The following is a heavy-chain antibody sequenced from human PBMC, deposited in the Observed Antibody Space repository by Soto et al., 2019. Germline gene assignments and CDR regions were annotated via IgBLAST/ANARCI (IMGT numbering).Heavy chain of an antibody. Sequence: PSETLSLTCTVSGDSITNGGYYWSWIRQPPGKGLEWIGYISYSGSTHYSPSLKSRVSITVDTSKNQFSLNLASVSAEDTAVYYCARTSLTIFGPSNDYYGMGFSGLGTTVTVSS. CDR2: ISYSGST. D-gene: IGHD3-3*01. CDR3: ARTSLTIFGPSNDYYGMGF. J-gene: IGHJ6*02. V-gene: IGHV4-30-4*08. CDR1: GDSITNGGYY.